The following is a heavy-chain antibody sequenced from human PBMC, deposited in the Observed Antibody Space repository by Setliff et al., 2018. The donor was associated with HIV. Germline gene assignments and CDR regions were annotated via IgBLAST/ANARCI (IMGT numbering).Heavy chain of an antibody. J-gene: IGHJ3*02. V-gene: IGHV1-8*02. CDR2: MNPNSGNT. Sequence: VASVKVSCKASGYTFTNYDINWVRQATGQGLEWMGWMNPNSGNTGYAQKFQGRVTVTRNTSISTAYMELSSLRSEDTAVYYCARGGWSYNFWSGYAFDIWGQGTMVT. D-gene: IGHD3-3*01. CDR1: GYTFTNYD. CDR3: ARGGWSYNFWSGYAFDI.